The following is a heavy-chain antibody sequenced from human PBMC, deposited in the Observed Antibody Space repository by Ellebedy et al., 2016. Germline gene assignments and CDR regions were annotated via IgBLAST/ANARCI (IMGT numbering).Heavy chain of an antibody. J-gene: IGHJ4*02. V-gene: IGHV3-23*01. CDR2: ISGSGGST. D-gene: IGHD1-26*01. Sequence: GGSLRLSCAASRFTFSSYAMSWVRQAPGKGLEWVSDISGSGGSTYYADSVKGRFTISRDNSEDTPYLQMNSLKAEDTAVYYCAKDLHFTVGVTRVLVNWGQGTLVTVSS. CDR3: AKDLHFTVGVTRVLVN. CDR1: RFTFSSYA.